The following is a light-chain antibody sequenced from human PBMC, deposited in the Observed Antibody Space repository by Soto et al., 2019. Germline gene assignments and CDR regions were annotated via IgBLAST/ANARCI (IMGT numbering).Light chain of an antibody. Sequence: EIVLTQSPGTLSLSPGERATLSCRASQSVSSSYLAWYQQKPGQSPRLLIFRASTRASGIPARFSGSGPGTEFTLTISSLQSEDFAVYYCQQYDNWPITFGQGTRLEIK. CDR2: RAS. CDR3: QQYDNWPIT. CDR1: QSVSSSY. J-gene: IGKJ5*01. V-gene: IGKV3-15*01.